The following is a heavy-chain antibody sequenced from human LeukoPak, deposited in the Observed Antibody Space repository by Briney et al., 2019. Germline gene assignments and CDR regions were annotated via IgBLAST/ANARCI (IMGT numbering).Heavy chain of an antibody. D-gene: IGHD2-15*01. CDR3: ARFERYCSGGSCQRYFDY. CDR2: IGTAGDT. V-gene: IGHV3-13*01. J-gene: IGHJ4*02. CDR1: GFTFSSYD. Sequence: PGGSLRLSCAASGFTFSSYDMHWVRQATGKGLEWVSAIGTAGDTYYPGSVKGRFTISRENAKNSLYLQMNSLRAEDTAVYYCARFERYCSGGSCQRYFDYWGQGTLVTVSS.